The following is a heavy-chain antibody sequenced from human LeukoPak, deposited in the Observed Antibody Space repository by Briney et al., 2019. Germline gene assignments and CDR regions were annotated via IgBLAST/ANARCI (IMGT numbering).Heavy chain of an antibody. Sequence: PSETLSLTCAVYGGSFSGYYWSWIRQPPGKGLEWIGEINHSESTNYNPSLKSRVTISVDASKNQFSLKLSSVTAADTAVYYCARHEVQLEPFDYWGQGTLVTVS. CDR1: GGSFSGYY. V-gene: IGHV4-34*01. J-gene: IGHJ4*02. D-gene: IGHD1-1*01. CDR2: INHSEST. CDR3: ARHEVQLEPFDY.